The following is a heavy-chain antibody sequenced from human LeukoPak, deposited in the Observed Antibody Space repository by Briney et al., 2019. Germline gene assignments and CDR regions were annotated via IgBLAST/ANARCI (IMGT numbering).Heavy chain of an antibody. V-gene: IGHV1-2*02. D-gene: IGHD2-15*01. CDR1: GYTFTGYY. CDR2: INPNSGGT. Sequence: VASVKVSCKASGYTFTGYYMHWVRQAPGQGLEWMGWINPNSGGTNYAQKFQGRVTMTRDTSISTAYMELSRLRSDDTAVYYCARDRKTTVVAATSEFDPWGQGTLVTVSS. CDR3: ARDRKTTVVAATSEFDP. J-gene: IGHJ5*02.